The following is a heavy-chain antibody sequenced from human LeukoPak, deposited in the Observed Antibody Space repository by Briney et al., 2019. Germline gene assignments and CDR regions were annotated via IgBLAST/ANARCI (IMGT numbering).Heavy chain of an antibody. CDR1: GGSISSSSYY. J-gene: IGHJ4*02. Sequence: ASETLSLTCTVSGGSISSSSYYWGWIRQPPGKRLEWIGSIYYSGSTYYNPSLKSRVTISVDTSKNQFSLKLSSVTAADTAVYYCARLQSSGLVWSVYWGQGTLVTVSS. CDR2: IYYSGST. D-gene: IGHD2-21*01. V-gene: IGHV4-39*01. CDR3: ARLQSSGLVWSVY.